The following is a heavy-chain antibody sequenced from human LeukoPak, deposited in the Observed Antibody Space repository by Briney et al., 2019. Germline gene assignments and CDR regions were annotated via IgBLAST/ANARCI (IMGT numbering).Heavy chain of an antibody. Sequence: ASVKVSCKASGYTFTAYYLHWVRQAPGQGLEWMGWIHPNSGGTNYAQNFQGRVSMTTDTIISTVYMELSRLRSDDTAVYYCARDYYGPGTYYKDYWGQGTLVTVSS. CDR2: IHPNSGGT. D-gene: IGHD3-10*01. CDR1: GYTFTAYY. J-gene: IGHJ4*02. V-gene: IGHV1-2*02. CDR3: ARDYYGPGTYYKDY.